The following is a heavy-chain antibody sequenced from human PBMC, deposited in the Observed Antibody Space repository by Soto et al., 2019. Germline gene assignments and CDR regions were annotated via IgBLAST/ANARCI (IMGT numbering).Heavy chain of an antibody. CDR2: ISGSGGST. D-gene: IGHD2-2*02. CDR3: AKMEMDGYCSSKSCYSGGWDYYYGMDV. J-gene: IGHJ6*02. CDR1: GFTFSSYA. V-gene: IGHV3-23*01. Sequence: PGGSLRLSCAASGFTFSSYAMSWVRQAPGKGLEWVSAISGSGGSTYYADSVKGRFTISRDNSKNTLYLQMNSLRAEDTAVYYCAKMEMDGYCSSKSCYSGGWDYYYGMDVWGQGTTVTVSS.